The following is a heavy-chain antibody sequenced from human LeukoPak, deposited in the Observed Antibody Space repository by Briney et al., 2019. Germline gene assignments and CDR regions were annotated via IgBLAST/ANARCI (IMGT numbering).Heavy chain of an antibody. CDR3: ARDPLLLWFGQRGNWFDP. Sequence: GASVKVSCKASGGTFSSYAMNWVRQAPGQGLEWMGWINTNTGNPTYARGFTGRFVFSLDTSVSTAYLQISSLKAEDTAVYYCARDPLLLWFGQRGNWFDPWGQGTLVTVSS. CDR1: GGTFSSYA. CDR2: INTNTGNP. J-gene: IGHJ5*02. V-gene: IGHV7-4-1*02. D-gene: IGHD3-10*01.